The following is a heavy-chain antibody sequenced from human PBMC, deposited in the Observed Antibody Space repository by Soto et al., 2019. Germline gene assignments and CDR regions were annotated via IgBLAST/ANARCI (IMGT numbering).Heavy chain of an antibody. J-gene: IGHJ6*02. CDR3: AREAVLYYDFWSGSYYYYGMDV. CDR1: GFTFSSYS. V-gene: IGHV3-48*02. Sequence: PGGSLRLSCAASGFTFSSYSMNWVRQAPGKGLEWVSYISSSSSTIYYADSVKGRFTISRDNAKNSLYLQMNSLRDEDMAVYYCAREAVLYYDFWSGSYYYYGMDVWGQGTTVTVSS. D-gene: IGHD3-3*01. CDR2: ISSSSSTI.